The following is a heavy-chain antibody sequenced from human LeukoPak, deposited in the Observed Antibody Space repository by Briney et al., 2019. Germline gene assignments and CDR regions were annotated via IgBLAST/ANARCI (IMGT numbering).Heavy chain of an antibody. V-gene: IGHV4-34*01. CDR2: INHSGST. J-gene: IGHJ5*02. CDR1: SGSFSGYY. D-gene: IGHD6-19*01. Sequence: PSETLSLTCAVYSGSFSGYYWSWIRQPPGKGLEWIGEINHSGSTNYNPSLKSRVTISVDTSKNQFSLKLSSVTAADTAVYYCARGRITWSGWYVGWFDPWGQGTLVTVSS. CDR3: ARGRITWSGWYVGWFDP.